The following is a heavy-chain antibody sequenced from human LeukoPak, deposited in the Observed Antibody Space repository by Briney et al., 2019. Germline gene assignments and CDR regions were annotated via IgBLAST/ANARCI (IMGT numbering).Heavy chain of an antibody. J-gene: IGHJ4*02. CDR1: GFTVSSNY. D-gene: IGHD2-15*01. CDR3: ARDGDCSGGSCYRRFDY. Sequence: GGTLRLSCAASGFTVSSNYMSWVRQAPGKGLEWVSVIYSGGSTYYADSVKGRFTISRDNAKNSLYLQTNSLRAEDTAVYYCARDGDCSGGSCYRRFDYWGQGTLVTVSS. V-gene: IGHV3-53*01. CDR2: IYSGGST.